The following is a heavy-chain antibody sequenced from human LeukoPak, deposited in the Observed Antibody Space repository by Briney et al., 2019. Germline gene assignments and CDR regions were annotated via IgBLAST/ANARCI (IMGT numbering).Heavy chain of an antibody. CDR3: AKATGVVTRTPYDY. V-gene: IGHV3-23*01. CDR2: ISGSGGST. J-gene: IGHJ4*02. CDR1: GFTFSSYA. D-gene: IGHD4-23*01. Sequence: GGSLRLSCAASGFTFSSYAMSWVRQAPGKGLEWVSAISGSGGSTYYADSVKGRFTISRDNSKNTLYLQMNSLRAEDTAVYYCAKATGVVTRTPYDYWGQGTLVTVSS.